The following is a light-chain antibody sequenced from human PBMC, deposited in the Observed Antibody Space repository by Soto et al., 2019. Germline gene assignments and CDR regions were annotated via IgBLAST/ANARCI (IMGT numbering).Light chain of an antibody. CDR3: QHFQRDPFT. V-gene: IGKV1-13*02. CDR2: DGS. J-gene: IGKJ5*01. CDR1: QGVSSA. Sequence: AIQLTQSPSSLSASVGDRVTITCRARQGVSSALAWYQQKPGKPPKVLIYDGSSLQSGVPLRFRGSGSGTEFTLTITGLQPEDFGTYYCQHFQRDPFTYGQGTRLEIK.